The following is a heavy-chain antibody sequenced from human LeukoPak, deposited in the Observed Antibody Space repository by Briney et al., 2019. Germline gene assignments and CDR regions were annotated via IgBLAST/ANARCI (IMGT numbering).Heavy chain of an antibody. CDR3: ARRGRTRSNWFRYWYFDL. D-gene: IGHD6-13*01. CDR1: GGSISSDD. J-gene: IGHJ2*01. Sequence: SETLSLTCTVSGGSISSDDWTWIRQPPGEGLEWIGSIYDSGSTKYSPSLKSRATISLDTSKNQFSLKLSSVTAADTAVYYCARRGRTRSNWFRYWYFDLWGRGTLVPVSS. CDR2: IYDSGST. V-gene: IGHV4-59*08.